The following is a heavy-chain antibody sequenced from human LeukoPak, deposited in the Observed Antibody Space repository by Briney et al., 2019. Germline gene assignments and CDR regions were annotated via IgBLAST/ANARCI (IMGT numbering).Heavy chain of an antibody. D-gene: IGHD3-3*01. Sequence: ASVKVSCKASGYTYTDYYLHWVRQAPGQGLEWMGWINPKSGGTNYAQQFQGRVTMTRDTSIKTACMELNRLRSDDTAVYYCARDEIARLGSGVDYWGQGTLVTVPS. V-gene: IGHV1-2*02. CDR2: INPKSGGT. CDR1: GYTYTDYY. J-gene: IGHJ4*02. CDR3: ARDEIARLGSGVDY.